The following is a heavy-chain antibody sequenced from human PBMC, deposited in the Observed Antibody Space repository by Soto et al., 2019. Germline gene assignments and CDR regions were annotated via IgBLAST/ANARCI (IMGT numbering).Heavy chain of an antibody. J-gene: IGHJ4*02. CDR1: GFTFSSYW. CDR2: INSDGSAT. CDR3: HASGSPDY. D-gene: IGHD3-10*01. Sequence: EVQLVESGGGLVQPGGSLRLSCAASGFTFSSYWMHWIGQAPGKGLVWVSRINSDGSATNYADSVKGRFTISRDNAKNTLYLQMNSLRAEDTAVYYCHASGSPDYWGQGTLVTVSS. V-gene: IGHV3-74*01.